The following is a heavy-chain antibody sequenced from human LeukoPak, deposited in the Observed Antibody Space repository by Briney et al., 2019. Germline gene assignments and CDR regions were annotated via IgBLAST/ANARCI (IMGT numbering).Heavy chain of an antibody. D-gene: IGHD3-22*01. Sequence: PSETLSLTCTVSGGSISSGGYYWSWIRQHPGKGLEWIGYIYYSGSTYYNPSLKSRVTISVDTSKNQFSLKLSSVTAADTAVYYCARDLLSRSDYDSSGYYSPFDPWGQGTLVTVSS. CDR2: IYYSGST. CDR3: ARDLLSRSDYDSSGYYSPFDP. J-gene: IGHJ5*02. V-gene: IGHV4-31*03. CDR1: GGSISSGGYY.